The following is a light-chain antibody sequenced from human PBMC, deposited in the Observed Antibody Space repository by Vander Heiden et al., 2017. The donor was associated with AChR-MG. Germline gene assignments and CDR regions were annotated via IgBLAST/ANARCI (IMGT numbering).Light chain of an antibody. J-gene: IGKJ1*01. CDR3: QQYNNWWT. CDR1: QSVSSN. Sequence: IVMTQSPATLSVSPGDRATLSCRASQSVSSNLSWYQQRPGQAPRLLIYGASTRATGIPTRFSGSGSGTEFTLTISSLQSEYFGMYYCQQYNNWWTFGLGTKVEI. V-gene: IGKV3-15*01. CDR2: GAS.